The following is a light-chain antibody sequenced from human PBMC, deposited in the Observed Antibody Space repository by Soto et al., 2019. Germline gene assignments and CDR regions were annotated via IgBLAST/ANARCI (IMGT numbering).Light chain of an antibody. Sequence: EIVLTQSPGTLSLSPGERVTLSCRASQTVTSSYLGWYQQKPGQAPRLLIYGASSRATGVPDRFSGSGSGTDFTLTISRPEPEDFAVYYCQQYGGSPFTFGPGTKVDIK. V-gene: IGKV3-20*01. CDR3: QQYGGSPFT. J-gene: IGKJ3*01. CDR1: QTVTSSY. CDR2: GAS.